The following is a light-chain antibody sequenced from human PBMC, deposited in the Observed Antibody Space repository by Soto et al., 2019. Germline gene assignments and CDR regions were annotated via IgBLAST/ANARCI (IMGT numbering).Light chain of an antibody. CDR1: SSNIGSYT. V-gene: IGLV1-44*01. CDR3: AAWDDSLNGRV. Sequence: QSVLTQPPSASGTPGQRVTISCSGSSSNIGSYTVNWYQQLPGTAPKLLLYSNNQRPSGVPERFSGSKSGTSASLAISGLQSEDEADYYCAAWDDSLNGRVFGTGTKVTVL. J-gene: IGLJ1*01. CDR2: SNN.